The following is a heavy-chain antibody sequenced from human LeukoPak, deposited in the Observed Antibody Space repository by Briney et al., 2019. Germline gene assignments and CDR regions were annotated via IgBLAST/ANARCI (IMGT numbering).Heavy chain of an antibody. CDR1: GFIISHYE. Sequence: GGSLRLSCAASGFIISHYELNWVRQAPGKGPEWVSYISSSGRTIYYADSMKGRFTISRDNAKNLLYLQMNSLRAEDTAVYYCAKLGANSGVDYWGQETLVTVSS. CDR3: AKLGANSGVDY. V-gene: IGHV3-48*03. CDR2: ISSSGRTI. J-gene: IGHJ4*02. D-gene: IGHD3-10*01.